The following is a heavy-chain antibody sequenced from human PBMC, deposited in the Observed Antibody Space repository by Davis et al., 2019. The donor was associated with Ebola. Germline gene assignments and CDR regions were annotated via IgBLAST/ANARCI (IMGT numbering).Heavy chain of an antibody. CDR2: IYPGDSDT. J-gene: IGHJ4*02. D-gene: IGHD3-22*01. CDR3: AAKDSSGYPWSGFDY. V-gene: IGHV5-51*01. CDR1: GYSFTSYW. Sequence: PGGSLRLSCKGSGYSFTSYWIGWVRQMPGKGLEWMGIIYPGDSDTRYSPSFQGQVTISADKSISTAYLQWSSLKASDTAMYYCAAKDSSGYPWSGFDYWGQGTLVTVSS.